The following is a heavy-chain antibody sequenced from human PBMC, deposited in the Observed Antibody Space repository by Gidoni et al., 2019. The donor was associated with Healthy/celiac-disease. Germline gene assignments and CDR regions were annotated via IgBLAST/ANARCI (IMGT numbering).Heavy chain of an antibody. J-gene: IGHJ5*02. D-gene: IGHD5-18*01. V-gene: IGHV1-69*09. CDR2: IIPILGIA. Sequence: QVQLVQSGAEVKKPGSSVKVSCKAFGGTFSTYAINWVRQAPGQGLEWMGRIIPILGIAHYAQKFQGRVTITADKSTSTAYMELSSLRSEDTALYYCATSGYSYGLSVLRVGEFDPWGQGTLVTVSS. CDR1: GGTFSTYA. CDR3: ATSGYSYGLSVLRVGEFDP.